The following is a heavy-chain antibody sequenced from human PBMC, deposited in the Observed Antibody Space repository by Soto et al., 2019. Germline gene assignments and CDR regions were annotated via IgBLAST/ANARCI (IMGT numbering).Heavy chain of an antibody. Sequence: QVQLVESGGGVVQPGRSLXLSCAASGFTFSSYAMHWVRQAPGKGLEWVAVISYDGSNKYYADSVKGRFTISRDNSKNTLYLQMNSLRAEDTAVYYCARDLAPTLYSYGPKIYYYYGMDVWGQGTTVTVSS. V-gene: IGHV3-30-3*01. CDR3: ARDLAPTLYSYGPKIYYYYGMDV. CDR2: ISYDGSNK. CDR1: GFTFSSYA. J-gene: IGHJ6*02. D-gene: IGHD5-18*01.